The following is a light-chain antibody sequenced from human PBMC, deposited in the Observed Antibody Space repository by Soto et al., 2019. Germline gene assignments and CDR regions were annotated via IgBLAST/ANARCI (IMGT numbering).Light chain of an antibody. CDR1: QNVSGN. J-gene: IGKJ4*01. CDR3: QPYNNWPLT. CDR2: ATF. V-gene: IGKV3-15*01. Sequence: ETVLTQSPATLSVSPGERAILSCRASQNVSGNLAWYQQKPGQAPRLLMYATFTRATGIPARFRGSRSGPEFTLTINSLQSEDFAIYYCQPYNNWPLTFGGGTKVDIK.